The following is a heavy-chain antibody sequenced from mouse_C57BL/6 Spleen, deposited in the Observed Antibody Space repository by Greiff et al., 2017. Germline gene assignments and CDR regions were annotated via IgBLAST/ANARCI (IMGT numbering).Heavy chain of an antibody. Sequence: VQLQQPGAELVKPGASVKMSCKASGYTFTSYWITWVKQRPGQGLEWIGDIYPGSGSTNYNEKFKSKATLTEDKSSSTAYMQLSSLTSEDSAVYYCSKGDGSLYFDYWGQGTTLTVSS. CDR2: IYPGSGST. V-gene: IGHV1-55*01. J-gene: IGHJ2*01. CDR3: SKGDGSLYFDY. CDR1: GYTFTSYW. D-gene: IGHD2-3*01.